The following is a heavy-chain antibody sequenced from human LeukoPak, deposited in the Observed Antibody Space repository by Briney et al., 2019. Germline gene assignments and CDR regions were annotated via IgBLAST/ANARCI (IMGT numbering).Heavy chain of an antibody. CDR2: INHRGST. J-gene: IGHJ3*02. CDR3: ATYSTGFDI. D-gene: IGHD6-19*01. Sequence: PSETLSLTCAVYGGSFSDYYWTCIRQPPGKGLEWIGEINHRGSTHYNPSLKSRVTISVGTSKKQFSLKLSSVTAADTAVYYCATYSTGFDIWGQGTVVTVSS. V-gene: IGHV4-34*01. CDR1: GGSFSDYY.